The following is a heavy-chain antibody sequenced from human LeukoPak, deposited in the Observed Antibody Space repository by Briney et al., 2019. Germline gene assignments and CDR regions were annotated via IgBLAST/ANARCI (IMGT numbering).Heavy chain of an antibody. CDR3: ARRVVVVPANDKSDAFDV. V-gene: IGHV4-59*01. J-gene: IGHJ3*01. D-gene: IGHD2-15*01. CDR1: GGSISGYY. CDR2: IYYTGSS. Sequence: SETLSLTCTVSGGSISGYYWNWIRQPPGEGLEWIGYIYYTGSSNYNPSLKSRVSISLDTSKNQFSLKLSSVTAADTAVYYCARRVVVVPANDKSDAFDVWGQGTVVTVSS.